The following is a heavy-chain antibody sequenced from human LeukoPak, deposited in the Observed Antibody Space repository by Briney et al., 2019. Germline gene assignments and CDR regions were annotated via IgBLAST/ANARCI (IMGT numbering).Heavy chain of an antibody. V-gene: IGHV1-2*02. CDR2: INPNSGGT. Sequence: ASVKVSXKASGYTFTGYYMHWMRQAPGQGLEWMGWINPNSGGTNYAQKFQGRVTMTRDTSISTAYMELSRLRSDDTAVYYCARVGYCSSTSCSGDYWGQGTLVTVSS. CDR3: ARVGYCSSTSCSGDY. D-gene: IGHD2-2*01. J-gene: IGHJ4*02. CDR1: GYTFTGYY.